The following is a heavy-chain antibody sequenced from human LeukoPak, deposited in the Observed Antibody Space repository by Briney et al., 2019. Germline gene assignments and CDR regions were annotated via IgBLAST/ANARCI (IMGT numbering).Heavy chain of an antibody. CDR3: ARGWELLRPADY. Sequence: ASVKVSCKASGYTFTSYYMHWVRQAPGQGLEWMGIINPSGGSTSYAQRFQGRVTMTRDTSTGTVYMELSSLRSEDTAVYYCARGWELLRPADYWGQGTLVTVSS. J-gene: IGHJ4*02. V-gene: IGHV1-46*01. CDR2: INPSGGST. D-gene: IGHD1-26*01. CDR1: GYTFTSYY.